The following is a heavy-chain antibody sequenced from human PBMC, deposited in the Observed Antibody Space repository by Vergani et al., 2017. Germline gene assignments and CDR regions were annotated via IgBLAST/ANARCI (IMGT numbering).Heavy chain of an antibody. CDR2: IKEDGSET. V-gene: IGHV3-7*01. D-gene: IGHD1-26*01. CDR1: GFTFSACP. J-gene: IGHJ4*02. CDR3: ARLGLTSSRREAPVFDY. Sequence: EVQLLHSGGGVIQPGGSVRLSCAASGFTFSACPMTWVRQAPGKGLEWVANIKEDGSETFYVDSVMGRFTISRDNAKNSLYLQMNSLRAEDTAVYFCARLGLTSSRREAPVFDYWGQGTLVTVSS.